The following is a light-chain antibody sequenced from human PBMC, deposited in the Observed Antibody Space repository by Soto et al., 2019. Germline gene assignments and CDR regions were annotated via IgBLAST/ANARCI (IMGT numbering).Light chain of an antibody. J-gene: IGKJ4*01. CDR3: QEYYSTLLT. V-gene: IGKV4-1*01. CDR1: QSVLYSSNNKNY. CDR2: WAS. Sequence: DIVMTQSPDSLAVSLGERATINCKSSQSVLYSSNNKNYLAWYQQKPGQPPRLLISWASTRESGVPGRFSGSGSGTDFTLTISSLQAEDVAVYYCQEYYSTLLTFGGGTKVEIK.